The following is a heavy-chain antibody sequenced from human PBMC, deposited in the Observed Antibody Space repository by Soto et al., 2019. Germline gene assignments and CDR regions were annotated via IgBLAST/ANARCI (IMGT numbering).Heavy chain of an antibody. CDR3: AKDPHIYCGGDCYAWINWYFDL. CDR2: ISYDGSKK. CDR1: GFTFSAYG. J-gene: IGHJ2*01. Sequence: QVQLVESGGGVVQPGTSLRLSCTASGFTFSAYGIHWVRQAPGKGLEWVAVISYDGSKKYYADSAKGRFTISRDNSKNTVSLQMNSLRTEDTAVYYCAKDPHIYCGGDCYAWINWYFDLWGRGTLVTVSS. D-gene: IGHD2-21*02. V-gene: IGHV3-30*18.